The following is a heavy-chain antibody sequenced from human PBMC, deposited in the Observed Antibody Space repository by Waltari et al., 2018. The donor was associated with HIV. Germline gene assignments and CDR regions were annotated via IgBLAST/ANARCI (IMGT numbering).Heavy chain of an antibody. J-gene: IGHJ6*02. D-gene: IGHD4-4*01. CDR2: MLSDGSSK. Sequence: QVQLVESGGGVVQPGGSLRLSCGASGFTFSGYDMHWVRQAPGKGLEWVTYMLSDGSSKNYAYSVKGRFTISRDNSKNTVYLQMNSLRPEDTAVYFCAKNGATLTTSSYYYYYGMDVWGQGTTVTVSS. CDR3: AKNGATLTTSSYYYYYGMDV. CDR1: GFTFSGYD. V-gene: IGHV3-30*02.